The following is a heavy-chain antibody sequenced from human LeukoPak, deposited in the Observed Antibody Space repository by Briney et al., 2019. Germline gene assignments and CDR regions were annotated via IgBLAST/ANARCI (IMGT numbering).Heavy chain of an antibody. Sequence: GGSLRLSCAASGFTFSNAWMSWVRQAPGKGLEWVGRIKSKTDGGSTDYAAPVKGRFTISRDDSKNTLYLQMNSLKTGDTAVYYCTTVSSGWYVYYYYYMDVWGKGTTVTISS. V-gene: IGHV3-15*01. CDR2: IKSKTDGGST. CDR3: TTVSSGWYVYYYYYMDV. D-gene: IGHD6-19*01. J-gene: IGHJ6*03. CDR1: GFTFSNAW.